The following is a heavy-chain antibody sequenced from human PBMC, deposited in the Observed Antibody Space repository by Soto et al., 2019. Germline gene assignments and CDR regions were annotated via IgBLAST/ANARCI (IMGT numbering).Heavy chain of an antibody. CDR1: GFTFSSYA. D-gene: IGHD4-17*01. CDR3: ARVNGDDLGSRTYYYYGMDV. V-gene: IGHV3-30-3*01. J-gene: IGHJ6*02. CDR2: ISYDGSNK. Sequence: GGSLRLSCAASGFTFSSYAMHWVRQAPGKGLEWVAVISYDGSNKYYADSVKGRFTISRDNSKNTLYLQMNSLRAEDTAVYYCARVNGDDLGSRTYYYYGMDVWGQGTTVTAP.